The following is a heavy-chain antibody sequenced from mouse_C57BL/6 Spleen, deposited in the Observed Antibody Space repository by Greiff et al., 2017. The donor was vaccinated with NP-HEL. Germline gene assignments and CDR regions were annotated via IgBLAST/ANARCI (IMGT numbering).Heavy chain of an antibody. J-gene: IGHJ2*01. CDR1: GYTFTSYW. CDR3: ARPNYYGDYFDY. D-gene: IGHD1-1*01. V-gene: IGHV1-53*01. Sequence: QVQLKQPGTELVKPGASVKLSCKASGYTFTSYWMHWVKQRPGQGLEWIGNINPSNGGTNYNEKFKSKATLTVDKSSSTAYMQLSSLTSEDSAVYYCARPNYYGDYFDYWGQGTTLTVSS. CDR2: INPSNGGT.